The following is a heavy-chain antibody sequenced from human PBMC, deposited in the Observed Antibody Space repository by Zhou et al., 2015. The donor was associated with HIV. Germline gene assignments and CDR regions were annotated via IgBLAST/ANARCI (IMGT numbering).Heavy chain of an antibody. CDR2: IIPIFGTA. D-gene: IGHD1-20*01. V-gene: IGHV1-69*01. J-gene: IGHJ6*02. CDR1: GGTFSSYA. CDR3: ASPTPITGAAHYYGMDV. Sequence: QVQLVQSGAEVKKPGSSVKVSCKASGGTFSSYAISWVRQAPGQGLEWMGGIIPIFGTANYAQKFQGRVTITADESTSTAYMELSSLRSEDTAVYYCASPTPITGAAHYYGMDVWGQGTTVTVSS.